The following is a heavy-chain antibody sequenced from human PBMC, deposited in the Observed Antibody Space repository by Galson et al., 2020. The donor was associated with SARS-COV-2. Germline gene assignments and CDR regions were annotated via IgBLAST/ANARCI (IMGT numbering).Heavy chain of an antibody. V-gene: IGHV3-30*04. CDR2: ISYDGSNK. CDR1: GFTFSSYA. CDR3: ARSGSGSYLSWFDP. J-gene: IGHJ5*02. D-gene: IGHD1-26*01. Sequence: QLGESLKISCAASGFTFSSYAMHWVRQAPGKGLEWVAVISYDGSNKYYADSVKGRFTISRDNSKNTLYLQMNSLRAEDTAVYYCARSGSGSYLSWFDPWGQGTLVTVSS.